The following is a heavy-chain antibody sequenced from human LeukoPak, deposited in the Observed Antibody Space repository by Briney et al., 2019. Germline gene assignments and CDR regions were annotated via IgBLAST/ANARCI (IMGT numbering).Heavy chain of an antibody. J-gene: IGHJ3*02. Sequence: PEGSLRLSCAASGFTFSNYWMHWVRQAPGRGLVWVSRIKSDGSSTTYADSVKGRFTISRDNAKSTLYLQMNSLRAEDTAVYYCARVGAVAGAFDIWGQGTMVTVSS. CDR2: IKSDGSST. V-gene: IGHV3-74*01. D-gene: IGHD6-19*01. CDR3: ARVGAVAGAFDI. CDR1: GFTFSNYW.